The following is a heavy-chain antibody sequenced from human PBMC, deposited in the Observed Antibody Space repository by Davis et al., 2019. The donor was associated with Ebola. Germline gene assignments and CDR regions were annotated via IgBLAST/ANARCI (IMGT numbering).Heavy chain of an antibody. CDR3: ARVTVHRFGEFIYYYGMDV. CDR1: GGSISSSSYY. Sequence: PSETLSLTCTVSGGSISSSSYYWGWIRQPPGKGLEWIGEINHSGSTNYNPSLKSRVTISVDTSKNQFSLKLSSVTAADTAVYYCARVTVHRFGEFIYYYGMDVWGQGTTVTVSS. V-gene: IGHV4-39*07. J-gene: IGHJ6*02. D-gene: IGHD3-10*01. CDR2: INHSGST.